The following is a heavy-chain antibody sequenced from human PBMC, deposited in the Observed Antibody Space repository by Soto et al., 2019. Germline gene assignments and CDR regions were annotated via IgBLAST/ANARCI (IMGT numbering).Heavy chain of an antibody. CDR3: AKDFKVSGGHYGSLNYYYGMDV. CDR2: ISYDGILK. Sequence: GGSLRLSCAASGFTFSDFGMHWVRQAPGKGLEWAAIISYDGILKYYADSVKGRFTISRDTSKGAVYLQMNSLTPEDTAVYYCAKDFKVSGGHYGSLNYYYGMDVCGQGTTVTVYS. V-gene: IGHV3-30*18. CDR1: GFTFSDFG. J-gene: IGHJ6*02. D-gene: IGHD3-10*01.